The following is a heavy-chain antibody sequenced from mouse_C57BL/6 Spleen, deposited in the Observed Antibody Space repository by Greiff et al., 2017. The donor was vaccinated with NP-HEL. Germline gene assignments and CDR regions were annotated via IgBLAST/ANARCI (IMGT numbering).Heavy chain of an antibody. CDR1: GYAFSSSW. Sequence: QVQLQQSGPELVKPGASVKISCKASGYAFSSSWMNWVKQRPGKGLEWIGRIYPGDGDTNYNGKFKGKATLTADKSSSTAYMQLSSLTSEDSAVYFCARGDLDYAMDYWGQGTSVTVSS. V-gene: IGHV1-82*01. CDR3: ARGDLDYAMDY. CDR2: IYPGDGDT. J-gene: IGHJ4*01.